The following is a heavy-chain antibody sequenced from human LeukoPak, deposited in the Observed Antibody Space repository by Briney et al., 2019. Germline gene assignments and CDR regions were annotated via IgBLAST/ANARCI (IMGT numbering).Heavy chain of an antibody. CDR1: GYSFTSYW. CDR3: ARLPEDYYYYMDV. V-gene: IGHV5-51*01. CDR2: IYPGDSDT. Sequence: GESLKISCKGSGYSFTSYWIGGVRQMPGKGLEWMGIIYPGDSDTRYSPSFQGQVTISADKSISTAYLQWSSLKASDTAMYYCARLPEDYYYYMDVWGKGTTVTVSS. D-gene: IGHD1-14*01. J-gene: IGHJ6*03.